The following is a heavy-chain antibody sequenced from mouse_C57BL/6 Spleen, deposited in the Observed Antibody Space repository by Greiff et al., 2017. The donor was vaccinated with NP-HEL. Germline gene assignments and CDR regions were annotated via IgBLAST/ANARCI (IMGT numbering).Heavy chain of an antibody. J-gene: IGHJ1*03. CDR2: ISSGSSTI. Sequence: DVKLVESGGGLVKPGGSLKLSCAASGFTFSDYGMHWVRQAPEKGLEWVAYISSGSSTIYYADTVKGRFTISRDNAKNTLFLQMTSLRSEDTAMYYCAREELLRRWYFDVWGTGTTVTVSS. V-gene: IGHV5-17*01. CDR3: AREELLRRWYFDV. CDR1: GFTFSDYG. D-gene: IGHD1-1*01.